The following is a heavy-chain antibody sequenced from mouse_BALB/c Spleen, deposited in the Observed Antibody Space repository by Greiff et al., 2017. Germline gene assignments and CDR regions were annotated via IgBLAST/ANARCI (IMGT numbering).Heavy chain of an antibody. CDR1: GFNIKDTY. V-gene: IGHV14-3*02. D-gene: IGHD2-14*01. CDR2: IDPANGNT. J-gene: IGHJ2*01. Sequence: DVKLQESGAELVKPGASVKLSCTASGFNIKDTYMHWVKQRPEQGLEWIGRIDPANGNTKYDPKFQGKATITADTSSNTAYLQLSSLTSEDTAVYYCAREAYDSYFDYWGQGTTLTVSS. CDR3: AREAYDSYFDY.